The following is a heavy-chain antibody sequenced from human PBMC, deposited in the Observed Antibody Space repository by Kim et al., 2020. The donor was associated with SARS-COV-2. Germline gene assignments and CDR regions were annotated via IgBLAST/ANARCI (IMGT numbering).Heavy chain of an antibody. CDR2: MNPNSGNT. V-gene: IGHV1-8*01. CDR1: GYTFTSYD. J-gene: IGHJ6*02. CDR3: ASRILTVLYYGMDV. Sequence: ASVKVSCKASGYTFTSYDINWVRQATGQGLEWMGWMNPNSGNTGYAQKFQGRVTMTRNTSISTAYMELSSLRSEDTAVYYCASRILTVLYYGMDVWGQGTTVTVSS. D-gene: IGHD3-9*01.